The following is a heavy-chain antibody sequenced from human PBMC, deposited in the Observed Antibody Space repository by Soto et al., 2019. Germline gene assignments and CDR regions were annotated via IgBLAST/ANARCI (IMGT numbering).Heavy chain of an antibody. V-gene: IGHV1-58*01. D-gene: IGHD3-16*01. Sequence: SVKVSCKASGFTLTSSAVQWVRQARGQRLEWIGWIVVGSGNTNYAQKFQERVTITRDMSTSTAYMELSSLRSEDTAVYYCAADLMITFGGVINYYYGMDVWGQGTTVTVSS. J-gene: IGHJ6*02. CDR1: GFTLTSSA. CDR2: IVVGSGNT. CDR3: AADLMITFGGVINYYYGMDV.